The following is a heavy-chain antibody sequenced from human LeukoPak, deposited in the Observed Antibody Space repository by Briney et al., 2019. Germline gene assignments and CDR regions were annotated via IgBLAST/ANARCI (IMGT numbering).Heavy chain of an antibody. CDR1: GYTFTSYY. CDR2: INPSGGST. V-gene: IGHV1-46*01. Sequence: GASVKVSCKASGYTFTSYYMHWVRQAPGQGLEWMGIINPSGGSTSYAQKFQGRVTMTRDTSTSTVYMELSSLRSEDTAVYYCARDRDGYNLGEEFDYWGQGTLVTVSS. J-gene: IGHJ4*02. CDR3: ARDRDGYNLGEEFDY. D-gene: IGHD5-24*01.